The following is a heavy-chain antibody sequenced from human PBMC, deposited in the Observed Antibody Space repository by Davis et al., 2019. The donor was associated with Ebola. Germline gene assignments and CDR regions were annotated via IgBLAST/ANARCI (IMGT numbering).Heavy chain of an antibody. V-gene: IGHV3-73*01. J-gene: IGHJ4*02. D-gene: IGHD5-24*01. CDR1: GFTFSGST. Sequence: PGGSLRLSCAASGFTFSGSTMHWVRQASGKGLEWVGRIRSKANSYATAYAASVKGRFTISRDDSKNTAYLQMNSLKTEDTAVYYCTRASEGSSREVWGQGTLVTVSS. CDR2: IRSKANSYAT. CDR3: TRASEGSSREV.